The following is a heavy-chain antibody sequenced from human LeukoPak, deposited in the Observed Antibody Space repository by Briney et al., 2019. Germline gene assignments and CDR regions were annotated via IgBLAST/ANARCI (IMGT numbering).Heavy chain of an antibody. CDR1: GYTFTNYY. CDR3: ARGLSIEGYNSNY. V-gene: IGHV1-2*02. Sequence: ASVEVSCKASGYTFTNYYIHWPRQARGQGLEWMGWIIPNNGGTNYAPKFRGRVTMTRDTSISTAYMELSRLRSDDTAVYYCARGLSIEGYNSNYWGQGTLVTASS. D-gene: IGHD5-24*01. J-gene: IGHJ4*02. CDR2: IIPNNGGT.